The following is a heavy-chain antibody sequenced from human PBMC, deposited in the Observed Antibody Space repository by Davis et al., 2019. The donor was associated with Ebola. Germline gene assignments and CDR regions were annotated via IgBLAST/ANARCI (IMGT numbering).Heavy chain of an antibody. CDR1: GFTFSSYI. V-gene: IGHV3-21*01. D-gene: IGHD2-15*01. CDR3: ARDPGVVVVAATGDY. J-gene: IGHJ4*02. Sequence: GESLKISCAASGFTFSSYIMNWVRPAPGKVLEWVSSISSSSSYIYYADSVKGRFIHSRDNAKNSLYRQMNSLRAEDTAVYYCARDPGVVVVAATGDYWGQGTLVAVSS. CDR2: ISSSSSYI.